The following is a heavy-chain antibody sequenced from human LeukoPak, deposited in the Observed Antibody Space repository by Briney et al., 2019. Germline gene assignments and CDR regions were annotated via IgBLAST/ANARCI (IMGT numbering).Heavy chain of an antibody. CDR2: IKQDGSEK. V-gene: IGHV3-7*01. D-gene: IGHD1-26*01. Sequence: QPGGSLRLSCAASGFTFSSYWMSWVRQAPGKGLEWVANIKQDGSEKYYVDSVKGRFTISRDNAKNSLYLQMNSLRAEDTAVYYCARDWGFLSGSYAWIDYWGQGTLVTVSS. J-gene: IGHJ4*02. CDR3: ARDWGFLSGSYAWIDY. CDR1: GFTFSSYW.